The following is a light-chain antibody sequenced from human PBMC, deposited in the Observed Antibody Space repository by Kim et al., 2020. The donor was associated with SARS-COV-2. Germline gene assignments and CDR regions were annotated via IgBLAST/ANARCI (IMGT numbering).Light chain of an antibody. V-gene: IGKV2-30*01. CDR1: QGLVNSDGNTY. CDR2: KVS. Sequence: DVVMTQSLLSLPVTLGQPASISCRSSQGLVNSDGNTYLNWFQQRPGQSPRRLIYKVSNRDSGVPDRFSGSASDSDFTLNITRVEAEDVGVYYCMQGTHWPPTFGQGTKVYIK. CDR3: MQGTHWPPT. J-gene: IGKJ1*01.